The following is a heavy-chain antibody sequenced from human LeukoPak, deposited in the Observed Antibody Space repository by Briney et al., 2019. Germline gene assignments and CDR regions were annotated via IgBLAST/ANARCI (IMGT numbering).Heavy chain of an antibody. Sequence: SETLSLTCAVYGGSFTDYYWSWIRHLPGKGLEWIGEIHHRAGANYNPSLWGRVTISADTSKNQFSLHLTSVTAADTATFYCSRGPVRDDGLTGISYYFGLDVWGHGTTVTVFS. CDR1: GGSFTDYY. V-gene: IGHV4-34*01. J-gene: IGHJ6*02. D-gene: IGHD2-21*02. CDR2: IHHRAGA. CDR3: SRGPVRDDGLTGISYYFGLDV.